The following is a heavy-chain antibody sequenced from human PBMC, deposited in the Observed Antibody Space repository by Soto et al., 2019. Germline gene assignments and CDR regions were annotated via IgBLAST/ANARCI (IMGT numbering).Heavy chain of an antibody. CDR1: GFSVSSNY. D-gene: IGHD6-6*01. CDR2: IYSGGIT. J-gene: IGHJ6*02. V-gene: IGHV3-53*01. Sequence: EVQLVESGGGLIQPGGSLRLSCAASGFSVSSNYMSWVRQAPGKGLERVTVIYSGGITFYADSVKGRFTISRDNSKNTLYLQMNNLRGEDTAVYYCVRDFGSSSEGGMDVWGQGTTVTVSS. CDR3: VRDFGSSSEGGMDV.